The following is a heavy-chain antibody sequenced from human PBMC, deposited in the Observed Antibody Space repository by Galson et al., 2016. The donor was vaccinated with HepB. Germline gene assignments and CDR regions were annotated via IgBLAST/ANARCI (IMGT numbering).Heavy chain of an antibody. CDR3: ASSGSSWYFDY. J-gene: IGHJ4*02. CDR1: GYTFTYRY. D-gene: IGHD6-13*01. Sequence: SVKVSCKASGYTFTYRYLHWVRQAPGQALEWMGWITPFNGNTNYAQKFQDRVTITRDRSMSTAYMELSSLRSEDTAMYYCASSGSSWYFDYWGQGTLVTVSS. V-gene: IGHV1-45*02. CDR2: ITPFNGNT.